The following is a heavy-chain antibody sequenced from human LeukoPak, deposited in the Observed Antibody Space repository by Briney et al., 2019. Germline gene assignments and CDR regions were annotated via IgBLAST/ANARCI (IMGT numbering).Heavy chain of an antibody. CDR1: GFTFSSYG. J-gene: IGHJ4*02. Sequence: GGSLRLSCAASGFTFSSYGMHWVRQAPGKGLEWVAVISYDGSNKYYADSVKGRFTISRDNSKNTLYLQMNSLRAEDTAVYYCASMATKGFDYWGQGTLVTVSS. D-gene: IGHD5-24*01. CDR2: ISYDGSNK. CDR3: ASMATKGFDY. V-gene: IGHV3-30*03.